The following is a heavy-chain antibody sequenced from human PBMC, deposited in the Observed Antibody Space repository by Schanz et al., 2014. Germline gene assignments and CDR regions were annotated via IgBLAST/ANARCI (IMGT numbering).Heavy chain of an antibody. CDR3: ARDGNYYGSRNYYKTPYYFDY. J-gene: IGHJ4*02. D-gene: IGHD3-10*01. Sequence: GQLAESGGGLVQPGGSLRLSCAASGFTFSSYAMHWVRQAPGKGLEWVAVIWNNGVTKYYADSVRGRFTISRDRFQNTLHLQVTSLRAEDTAIYYCARDGNYYGSRNYYKTPYYFDYWGQGTLVTVSS. CDR1: GFTFSSYA. CDR2: IWNNGVTK. V-gene: IGHV3-33*08.